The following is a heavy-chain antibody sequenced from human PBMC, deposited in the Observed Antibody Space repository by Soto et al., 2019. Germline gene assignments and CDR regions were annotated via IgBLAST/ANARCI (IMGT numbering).Heavy chain of an antibody. D-gene: IGHD4-17*01. V-gene: IGHV1-8*01. CDR1: GYTFTSHD. CDR2: MNPNSGNT. CDR3: ARWDYGYYARFDY. J-gene: IGHJ4*02. Sequence: QVQLVQSGAEVKKSGASVKVSCKASGYTFTSHDINWVRQATVQGLEWMGWMNPNSGNTGYAQKFQGRVTMTRNTSISTADMELSSLRSEETAVYYCARWDYGYYARFDYWGQGTLVTVSS.